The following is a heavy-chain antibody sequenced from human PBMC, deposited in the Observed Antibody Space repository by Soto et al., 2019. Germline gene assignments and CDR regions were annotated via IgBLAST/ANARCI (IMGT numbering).Heavy chain of an antibody. D-gene: IGHD2-8*01. CDR1: GFTFSDHG. J-gene: IGHJ4*02. CDR2: IWKDGGNK. Sequence: QVQLVESGGGVVQPGKSLRLSCAASGFTFSDHGIHWCGQTPGMGWKGAAIIWKDGGNKYYEDSVKGRLTGSVDNSKNMVDLQMNSLRVEDTAVYYCAREGVVYCASGVCNTDFWGQGTLVTVSP. CDR3: AREGVVYCASGVCNTDF. V-gene: IGHV3-33*01.